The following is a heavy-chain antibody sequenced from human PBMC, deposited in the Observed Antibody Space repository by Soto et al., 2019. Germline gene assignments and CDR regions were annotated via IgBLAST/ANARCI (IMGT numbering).Heavy chain of an antibody. D-gene: IGHD3-10*01. V-gene: IGHV1-69*02. Sequence: QVQLVQSGAEEMKAGSSVKVSCKASGDTFSFYTLNWIRQAPGQGFVWVGRVNPILTMSSSAHKFQGRVSMFADKSTGTAYMELRSLRSDDTAVYYCATSYGSGSSPFDYWGQGTLVTVSS. CDR3: ATSYGSGSSPFDY. CDR1: GDTFSFYT. J-gene: IGHJ4*02. CDR2: VNPILTMS.